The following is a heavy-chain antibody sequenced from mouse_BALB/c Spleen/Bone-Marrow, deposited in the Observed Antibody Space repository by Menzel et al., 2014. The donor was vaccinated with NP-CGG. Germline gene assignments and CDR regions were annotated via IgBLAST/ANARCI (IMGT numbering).Heavy chain of an antibody. CDR1: GFSLTSYG. Sequence: QVQLQQSGPGLVAPSQSLSITCTVSGFSLTSYGVHWVRQPPGKGLEWLGVIWAGGSTNYNSALMSRLGISKDNSESQVFLKMNSLQTDDTAIYYCARDRGYYKDVGDYWGQGTTLTVSS. CDR2: IWAGGST. J-gene: IGHJ2*01. D-gene: IGHD2-3*01. CDR3: ARDRGYYKDVGDY. V-gene: IGHV2-9*02.